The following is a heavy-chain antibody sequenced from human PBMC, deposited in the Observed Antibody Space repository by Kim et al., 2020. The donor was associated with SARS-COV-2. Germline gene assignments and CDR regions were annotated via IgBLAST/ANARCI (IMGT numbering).Heavy chain of an antibody. D-gene: IGHD3-10*01. Sequence: ASVKVSCKASGYTFTSYGISWVRQAPGQGLEWMGWISAYNGNTNYAQKLQGRVTMTTDTSTSTAYMELRSLRSDDTAVYYCARCAELLWFGTQTFYGMDVWGQGTTVTVSS. CDR1: GYTFTSYG. J-gene: IGHJ6*02. V-gene: IGHV1-18*01. CDR2: ISAYNGNT. CDR3: ARCAELLWFGTQTFYGMDV.